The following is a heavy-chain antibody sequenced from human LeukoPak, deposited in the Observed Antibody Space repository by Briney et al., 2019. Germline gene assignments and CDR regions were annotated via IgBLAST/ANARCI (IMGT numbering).Heavy chain of an antibody. CDR3: ARERCSSTSCYNWFDP. CDR1: GYTFTGYY. Sequence: ASVKVSCKASGYTFTGYYMHWVRQAPGQGLEWMGWINPNSGGTNYAQKLQGRVTMTRDTSISTAYMELSRLRSDDTAVYYCARERCSSTSCYNWFDPWGQGTLVTVPS. V-gene: IGHV1-2*02. CDR2: INPNSGGT. J-gene: IGHJ5*02. D-gene: IGHD2-2*01.